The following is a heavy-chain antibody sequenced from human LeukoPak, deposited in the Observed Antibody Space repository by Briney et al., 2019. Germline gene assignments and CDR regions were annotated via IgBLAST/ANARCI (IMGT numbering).Heavy chain of an antibody. CDR1: GGTFSSYA. V-gene: IGHV1-2*04. CDR3: ARASYYDYVWGSFVWFDP. CDR2: INPNSGGT. J-gene: IGHJ5*02. Sequence: ASVKVSCKASGGTFSSYAISWVRQASGQGLEWMGWINPNSGGTNYAQKFQGWVTMTRDTSISTAYMELSRLRSDDTAVYYCARASYYDYVWGSFVWFDPWGQGTLVTVSS. D-gene: IGHD3-16*01.